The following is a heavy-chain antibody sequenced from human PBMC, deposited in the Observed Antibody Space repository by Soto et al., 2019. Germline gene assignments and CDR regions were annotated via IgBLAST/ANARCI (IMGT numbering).Heavy chain of an antibody. V-gene: IGHV4-59*08. J-gene: IGHJ6*03. CDR1: GFYISNFY. D-gene: IGHD3-9*01. CDR3: ARTVLGPDLLADSFVDYYYYMDV. Sequence: SETLSLTCPVSGFYISNFYWSWIRQPPGKGLEWIGYVYYTGSTSYNPSLKRRVTFSADSSRGQFSLRLNSVTAADTAVYYCARTVLGPDLLADSFVDYYYYMDVWGQGTTVTVSS. CDR2: VYYTGST.